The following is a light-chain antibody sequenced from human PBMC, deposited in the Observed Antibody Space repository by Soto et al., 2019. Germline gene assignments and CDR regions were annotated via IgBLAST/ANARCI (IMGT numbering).Light chain of an antibody. Sequence: EIVLTQSPGTLSLSPGERATLSCRASQSVNSVYLAWYQQKPGQAPRLLIYGASSRATGIPDRFSGSGSGTDFTLTISRLDPEYFAVYFCQQYDSSPRTFGKGTKVEIK. CDR2: GAS. V-gene: IGKV3-20*01. J-gene: IGKJ1*01. CDR1: QSVNSVY. CDR3: QQYDSSPRT.